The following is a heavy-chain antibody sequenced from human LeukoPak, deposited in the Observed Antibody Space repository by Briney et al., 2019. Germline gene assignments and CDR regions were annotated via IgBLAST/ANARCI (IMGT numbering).Heavy chain of an antibody. V-gene: IGHV3-23*01. Sequence: PGGSLRLSCAASGFIFSNYALMWLRQSPGKGLEWVSAIRGSGGGTFYADSVKGRFTISRDNSKNTLYLQMNGLGAEDTAVYYCARDPNGDYIGAFDMWGRGTLVTVSS. CDR2: IRGSGGGT. CDR3: ARDPNGDYIGAFDM. D-gene: IGHD4-17*01. CDR1: GFIFSNYA. J-gene: IGHJ3*02.